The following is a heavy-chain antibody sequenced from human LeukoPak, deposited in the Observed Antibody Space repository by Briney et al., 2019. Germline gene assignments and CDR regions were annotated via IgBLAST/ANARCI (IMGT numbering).Heavy chain of an antibody. CDR2: ISSSSSYI. V-gene: IGHV3-21*01. CDR1: GFTFRSYT. CDR3: ARDATEDV. J-gene: IGHJ6*02. D-gene: IGHD2-21*02. Sequence: PGGSLRLSCAASGFTFRSYTMTWVRQAPGKGLELVSAISSSSSYIYYADSVKGRFTISRDNAKNSLYLQMNSLRGEDTAIYYCARDATEDVWGQGTTVTVSS.